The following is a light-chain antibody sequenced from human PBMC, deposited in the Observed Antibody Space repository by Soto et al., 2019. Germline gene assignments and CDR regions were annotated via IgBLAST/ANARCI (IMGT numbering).Light chain of an antibody. CDR3: QSYDSSLRVL. CDR1: SSNIGAGYD. J-gene: IGLJ2*01. V-gene: IGLV1-40*01. CDR2: VNI. Sequence: QSALTQPPSVSGAPGQSVTISCTGDSSNIGAGYDVHWYQQLPGTAPKLLIYVNINRPSGVPDRFSASRSDSSASLAITGLQAEDEADYYCQSYDSSLRVLFGGGTKVTVL.